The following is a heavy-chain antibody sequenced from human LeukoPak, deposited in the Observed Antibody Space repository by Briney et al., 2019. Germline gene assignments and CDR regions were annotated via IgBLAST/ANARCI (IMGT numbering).Heavy chain of an antibody. CDR3: AREAPNAFDI. Sequence: ASVKVSCKAFGYTFTSNYMHWVRQAPGQGPEWMGVISPSGGSTTYAQKFQGRVTLTRDMSTSTAYLELSSLRAEDTAVYYCAREAPNAFDIWGQGTMVTVSS. CDR2: ISPSGGST. J-gene: IGHJ3*02. CDR1: GYTFTSNY. V-gene: IGHV1-46*01.